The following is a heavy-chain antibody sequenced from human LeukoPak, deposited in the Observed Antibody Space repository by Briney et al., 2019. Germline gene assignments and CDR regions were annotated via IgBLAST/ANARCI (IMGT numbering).Heavy chain of an antibody. CDR1: GGSFSGYY. CDR2: INHSGST. D-gene: IGHD6-19*01. CDR3: ARGQQWLAKFDY. Sequence: SETLSLTCAVYGGSFSGYYWSWIRQPPGKGLEWIGEINHSGSTNYNPSLKSRVTISVDTSKNQFSLKLSSVTAADTAVYYCARGQQWLAKFDYWGQGTLVTVSP. J-gene: IGHJ4*02. V-gene: IGHV4-34*01.